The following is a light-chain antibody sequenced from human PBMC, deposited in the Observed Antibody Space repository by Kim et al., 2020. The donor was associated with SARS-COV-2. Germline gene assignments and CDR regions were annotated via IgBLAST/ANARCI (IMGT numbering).Light chain of an antibody. J-gene: IGKJ2*01. CDR1: QGISSY. CDR3: QKYNSAPYT. Sequence: SAAVGDRVTIACRASQGISSYLAWYQQKPGKVPTLLIYAASALQSGVPSRFSGSGSGTDFTLTITSLQPEDVATYYCQKYNSAPYTFGQGTKLEIK. CDR2: AAS. V-gene: IGKV1-27*01.